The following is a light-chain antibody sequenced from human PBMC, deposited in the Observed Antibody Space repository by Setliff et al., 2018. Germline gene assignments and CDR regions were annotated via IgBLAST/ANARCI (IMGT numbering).Light chain of an antibody. J-gene: IGLJ1*01. Sequence: QSALAQPPSASGSLGQSVTISCTGTNSDVGGYSYVSWYQQRPGKAPKLLIYEVSKRPSGVPDRFSGSKSGNTASLTVSGLQAEDEADYYCSSYGGDNNFVFGTGTKVTVL. CDR2: EVS. V-gene: IGLV2-8*01. CDR3: SSYGGDNNFV. CDR1: NSDVGGYSY.